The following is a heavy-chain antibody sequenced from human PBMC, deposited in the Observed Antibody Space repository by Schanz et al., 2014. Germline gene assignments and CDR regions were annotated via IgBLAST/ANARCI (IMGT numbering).Heavy chain of an antibody. V-gene: IGHV3-11*01. CDR1: GFIFNDYY. J-gene: IGHJ4*02. CDR2: ITSGSAK. CDR3: AREKRRTEVVLDH. Sequence: QVQLVESGGGLVKPGGSLRLSCAASGFIFNDYYMNWIRQAPGKGLEWVSYITSGSAKSYADSVKGRFTISRDNAKNSLYLQMNSLRAEDTAVYYCAREKRRTEVVLDHWGQGTLVTVS.